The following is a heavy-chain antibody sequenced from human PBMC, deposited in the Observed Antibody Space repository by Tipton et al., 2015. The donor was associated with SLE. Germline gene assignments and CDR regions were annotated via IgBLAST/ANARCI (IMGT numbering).Heavy chain of an antibody. CDR3: ARDFGDVGRFDS. CDR1: GGSINSGSDY. Sequence: GLVKPSQTLSLICTVSGGSINSGSDYWSWIRQPPGKGLEWIGEIDHSGSTNYNPSLESRVTISIDKSRNQFSLKLNSVTAADTAVYYCARDFGDVGRFDSWGQGTLVTVSS. CDR2: IDHSGST. J-gene: IGHJ5*01. V-gene: IGHV4-39*07. D-gene: IGHD3-10*01.